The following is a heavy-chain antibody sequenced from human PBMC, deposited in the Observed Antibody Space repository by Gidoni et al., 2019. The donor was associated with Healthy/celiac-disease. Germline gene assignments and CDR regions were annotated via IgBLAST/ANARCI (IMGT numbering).Heavy chain of an antibody. Sequence: EVQVAQSGAEVKKPGASLKISGTGSGYSFTSYWIGWVRKMTGKGLEWMVIIYPGNSDTRYCPSFQGKVTISADKSISTAYLQWSSLKASDTAMYYCARSPDYGDYVSFDYWGQGTLVTVSS. CDR2: IYPGNSDT. CDR1: GYSFTSYW. V-gene: IGHV5-51*01. CDR3: ARSPDYGDYVSFDY. D-gene: IGHD4-17*01. J-gene: IGHJ4*02.